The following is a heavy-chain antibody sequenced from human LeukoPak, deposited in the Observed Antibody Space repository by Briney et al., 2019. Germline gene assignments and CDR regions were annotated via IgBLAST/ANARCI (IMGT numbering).Heavy chain of an antibody. CDR1: GYTFTGYY. J-gene: IGHJ6*03. CDR3: ARRASRGDYYMDV. V-gene: IGHV1-2*02. D-gene: IGHD6-13*01. Sequence: ASVKVSCKASGYTFTGYYMHWVRQAPGQGLGWMGWINPNSGGTNYAQKFQGRVTMTRDTSISTAYMELSRLRSDDTAVYYCARRASRGDYYMDVWGKGTTVTVSS. CDR2: INPNSGGT.